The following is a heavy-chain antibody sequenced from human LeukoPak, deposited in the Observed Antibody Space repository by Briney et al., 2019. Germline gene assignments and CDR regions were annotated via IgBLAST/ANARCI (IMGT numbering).Heavy chain of an antibody. J-gene: IGHJ4*02. D-gene: IGHD6-13*01. Sequence: PLETLSLTCTVSGGSISSSSYYWGWIRQPPGKGLEWIGSIYYSGSTYYNPSLKSRVTISVDTSKNQFSLKLSSVTAADTAVYYCARDRSQYSSSWYDYWGQGTLVTVSS. CDR3: ARDRSQYSSSWYDY. CDR2: IYYSGST. V-gene: IGHV4-39*07. CDR1: GGSISSSSYY.